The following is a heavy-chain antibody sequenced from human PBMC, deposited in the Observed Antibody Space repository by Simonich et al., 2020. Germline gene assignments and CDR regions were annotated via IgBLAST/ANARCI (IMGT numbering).Heavy chain of an antibody. CDR1: GYTFTSYG. D-gene: IGHD2-15*01. V-gene: IGHV1-18*01. CDR2: ISAYNGNT. Sequence: QVQLVQSGAEVKKPGASVKVSCKASGYTFTSYGISWVRQAPGQGLEWMGWISAYNGNTNYAQKLQGRDTMTTDTSTSTAYRELRSLRSDDTAVYYCARASRGTWWYYYFDYWGQGTLVTVSS. J-gene: IGHJ4*02. CDR3: ARASRGTWWYYYFDY.